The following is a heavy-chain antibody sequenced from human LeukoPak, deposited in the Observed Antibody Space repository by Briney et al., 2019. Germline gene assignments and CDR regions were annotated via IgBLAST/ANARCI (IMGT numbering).Heavy chain of an antibody. D-gene: IGHD3-3*01. CDR1: GGSISSGGYY. V-gene: IGHV4-30-2*01. Sequence: PSETLSLTCTVSGGSISSGGYYGSWIRQPPGKGLEWLGYIYHSGSTYYNPSLKSRVTISVDRSKNQFSLKLSSVTAADTAVYYCARVSYDFWSGYSYAFDIWGQGTLVTVSS. J-gene: IGHJ4*02. CDR2: IYHSGST. CDR3: ARVSYDFWSGYSYAFDI.